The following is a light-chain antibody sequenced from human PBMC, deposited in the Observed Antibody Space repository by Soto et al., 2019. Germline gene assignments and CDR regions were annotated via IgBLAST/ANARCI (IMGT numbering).Light chain of an antibody. CDR3: QQANSFPPT. Sequence: DIPLTQSPSSVSASIGDRVTITCRASQDISYWLAWYQQKPGKAPKLLIYTASSLQGGVPSRFSGSGSETDFTLTISSLQPEDFATYYCQQANSFPPTFGGGTKVEIK. CDR1: QDISYW. J-gene: IGKJ4*01. V-gene: IGKV1D-12*01. CDR2: TAS.